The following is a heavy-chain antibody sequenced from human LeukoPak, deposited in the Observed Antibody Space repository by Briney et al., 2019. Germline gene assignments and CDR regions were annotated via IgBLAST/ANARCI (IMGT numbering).Heavy chain of an antibody. CDR3: ARGLYYYDSSGYYYLGYYFDY. CDR2: IIPIFGTA. V-gene: IGHV1-69*13. CDR1: GGTFSSYA. Sequence: SVKVSCKASGGTFSSYAISWVRQAPGQGLEWMGGIIPIFGTANYAQKFQGRVTITADESTSTAYMELSSLRSEDTAVYYCARGLYYYDSSGYYYLGYYFDYWGQGTLVTVSS. D-gene: IGHD3-22*01. J-gene: IGHJ4*02.